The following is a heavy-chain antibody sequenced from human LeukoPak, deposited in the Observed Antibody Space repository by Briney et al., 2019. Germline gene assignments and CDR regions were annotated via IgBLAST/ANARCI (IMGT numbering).Heavy chain of an antibody. D-gene: IGHD3-10*01. J-gene: IGHJ5*02. Sequence: PSETLSLTCAVYGGSFSGYYWSWIRQPPGKGLEWIGEINQSGSTNYNPSLKSRVTISVDTSKNQFSLKLSSVTAADTAVYYCARTPYYYGSGRYGNWFDPWGQGTLVTVSS. CDR2: INQSGST. V-gene: IGHV4-34*01. CDR1: GGSFSGYY. CDR3: ARTPYYYGSGRYGNWFDP.